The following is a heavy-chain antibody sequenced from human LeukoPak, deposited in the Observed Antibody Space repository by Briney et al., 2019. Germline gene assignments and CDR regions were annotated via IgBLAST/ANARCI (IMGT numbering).Heavy chain of an antibody. D-gene: IGHD3-22*01. V-gene: IGHV3-23*01. CDR3: AKPQPYYYDSSGYYPTDY. J-gene: IGHJ4*02. Sequence: GGSLRLSCAASGFTFSSCAMSWVRQAPGKGLEWVSTIIDSGNSIYYADSVKGRFTISRDNSKNTLYLQMNSLRAEDTAVYYCAKPQPYYYDSSGYYPTDYWGQGTLVTVSS. CDR2: IIDSGNSI. CDR1: GFTFSSCA.